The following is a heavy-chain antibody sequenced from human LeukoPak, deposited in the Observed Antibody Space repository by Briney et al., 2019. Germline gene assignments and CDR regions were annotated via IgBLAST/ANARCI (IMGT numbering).Heavy chain of an antibody. V-gene: IGHV3-33*06. Sequence: PGGSLRLSCATSGFTFSHYGMHGVRQAPGKGLDWVAVILSDGTNSFYGDPVKGRFTISRDNFQRTVYLQMNSLRAEDTAVYYCAKDAQRGFDYSNSLDKWGQGTLVTVSS. CDR2: ILSDGTNS. D-gene: IGHD4-11*01. J-gene: IGHJ4*02. CDR3: AKDAQRGFDYSNSLDK. CDR1: GFTFSHYG.